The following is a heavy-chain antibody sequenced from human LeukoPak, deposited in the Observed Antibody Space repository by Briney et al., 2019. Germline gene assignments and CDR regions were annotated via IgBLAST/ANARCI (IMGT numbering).Heavy chain of an antibody. CDR1: GGSISSYY. Sequence: SETLSLTCPVSGGSISSYYWSWIGQPPGKGLEWIGYIYYSGSTNYNPSLKSRVTISVDTSKNQFSLKLSSVTAADTAVYYCARSDSSSWGYYYYYYMDVWGKGTTVTVSS. J-gene: IGHJ6*03. D-gene: IGHD6-13*01. V-gene: IGHV4-59*01. CDR3: ARSDSSSWGYYYYYYMDV. CDR2: IYYSGST.